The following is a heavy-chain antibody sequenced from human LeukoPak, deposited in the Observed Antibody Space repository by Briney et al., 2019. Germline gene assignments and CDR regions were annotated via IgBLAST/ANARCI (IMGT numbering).Heavy chain of an antibody. CDR3: ARGYCTNGVCYPFLDY. CDR1: GYTFTAYY. Sequence: ASVKVSCTASGYTFTAYYMHWVRQAPGQGLEWMGWINPNSGGTNYAQKFQGRVTMTRDTSISTAYMELSRLRSDDTAVYYCARGYCTNGVCYPFLDYWGQGTLVTVSS. D-gene: IGHD2-8*01. CDR2: INPNSGGT. V-gene: IGHV1-2*02. J-gene: IGHJ4*02.